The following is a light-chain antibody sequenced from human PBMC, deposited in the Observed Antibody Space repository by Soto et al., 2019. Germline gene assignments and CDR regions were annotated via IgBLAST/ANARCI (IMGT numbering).Light chain of an antibody. CDR1: SSDVGANNY. CDR2: EVS. V-gene: IGLV2-14*01. CDR3: ASWDDSLNGPV. Sequence: QSALTQPASVSGSPGQPITISCTGTSSDVGANNYVSWYQHHPGKAPKLLIYEVSNRPSGVPDRFSGSKSGTSASLAISGLQSEDEADYFCASWDDSLNGPVFGGGTKLTVL. J-gene: IGLJ2*01.